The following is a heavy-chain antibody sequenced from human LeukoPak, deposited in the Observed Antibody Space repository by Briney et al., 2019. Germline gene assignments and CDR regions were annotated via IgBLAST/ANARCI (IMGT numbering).Heavy chain of an antibody. CDR1: GFTFSSYA. Sequence: PGGSLRLSCAASGFTFSSYAMSWVRQAPGKRLEWVSAISGSGGSTYYADSVKGRFTISRDNSKNTLYLQMNSLRAEDTAVYYCANRGHGDSTGAFDIWGQGTMVTVSS. D-gene: IGHD4-17*01. CDR2: ISGSGGST. CDR3: ANRGHGDSTGAFDI. V-gene: IGHV3-23*01. J-gene: IGHJ3*02.